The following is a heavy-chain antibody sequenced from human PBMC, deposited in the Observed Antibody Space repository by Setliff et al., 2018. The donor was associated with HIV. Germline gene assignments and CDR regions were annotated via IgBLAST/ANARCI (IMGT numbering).Heavy chain of an antibody. Sequence: PSETLSLTCSISDASINSNNYYWVWIRQTPGKGLEWIGSIYYSGTAYYNPSLKSRLIISVDTSENQFSLNLSSMSAADTAVYFCSRLTRSSSNSYKGRFDPWGQGTLVTVSS. CDR2: IYYSGTA. CDR3: SRLTRSSSNSYKGRFDP. J-gene: IGHJ5*02. D-gene: IGHD2-15*01. V-gene: IGHV4-39*01. CDR1: DASINSNNYY.